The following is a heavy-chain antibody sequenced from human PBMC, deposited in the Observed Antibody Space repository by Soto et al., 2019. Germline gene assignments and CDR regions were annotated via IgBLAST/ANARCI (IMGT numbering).Heavy chain of an antibody. CDR1: GFTFSSYG. V-gene: IGHV3-30*03. J-gene: IGHJ5*02. D-gene: IGHD6-13*01. Sequence: GGSLRLSCAASGFTFSSYGMHWVRQAPGKGLEWVAVISYDGSNKYYADSVKGRFTISRDNSKNTLYLQMNSLRAEDTAVYYCAIPGPIAPEGWFDPWGQGTLVTVSS. CDR3: AIPGPIAPEGWFDP. CDR2: ISYDGSNK.